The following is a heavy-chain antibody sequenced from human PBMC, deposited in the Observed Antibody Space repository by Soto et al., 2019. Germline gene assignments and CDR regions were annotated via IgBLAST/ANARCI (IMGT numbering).Heavy chain of an antibody. D-gene: IGHD3-10*01. V-gene: IGHV1-69*13. CDR2: IIPIFGTA. CDR3: ARGSPYYYGSGSYGWFDP. Sequence: GASVKVSCKASGGTFSSYAISWVRQAPGQGLEWMGGIIPIFGTANYAQKFQGRVTITADESTSTAYMELSSLRSEDTAVYYCARGSPYYYGSGSYGWFDPWGQGTLVTVSS. CDR1: GGTFSSYA. J-gene: IGHJ5*02.